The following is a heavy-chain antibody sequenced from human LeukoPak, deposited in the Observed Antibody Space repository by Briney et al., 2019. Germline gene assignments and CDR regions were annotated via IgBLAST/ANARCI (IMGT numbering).Heavy chain of an antibody. CDR3: ARLQTVATYDTFESLYYFDY. CDR1: GGSISSGGYS. D-gene: IGHD5-12*01. J-gene: IGHJ4*02. V-gene: IGHV4-30-2*01. Sequence: KASETLSLTCAVSGGSISSGGYSWSWIRQPPGKGLEWIGYIYHSGSTYYNPSLKSRVTISVDRSKNQFSLKLSSVTAADTAVYYCARLQTVATYDTFESLYYFDYWGQGTLVTVSS. CDR2: IYHSGST.